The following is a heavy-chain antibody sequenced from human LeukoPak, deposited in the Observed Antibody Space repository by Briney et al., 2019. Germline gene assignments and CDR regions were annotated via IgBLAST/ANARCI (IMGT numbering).Heavy chain of an antibody. CDR2: LYSDGNT. D-gene: IGHD1-14*01. J-gene: IGHJ4*02. Sequence: GGSLRLSCAASGFTVITNDMTWVRQAPGKGLEWVSVLYSDGNTKYADSVQGRFTISRDNSKNTLYLEMNSLSPDDTAVYYCARGGEPLAANTLAYWGQGTLVTVSS. V-gene: IGHV3-53*01. CDR1: GFTVITND. CDR3: ARGGEPLAANTLAY.